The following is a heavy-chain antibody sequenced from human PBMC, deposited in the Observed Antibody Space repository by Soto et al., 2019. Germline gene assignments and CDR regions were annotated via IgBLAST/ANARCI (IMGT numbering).Heavy chain of an antibody. CDR1: GYTFTGYY. D-gene: IGHD3-22*01. CDR2: INPNSGGT. CDR3: ARDSYYDSSGYYDNWFDP. Sequence: QVQLVQSGAEVKKPGASVKVSCKASGYTFTGYYMHWVRQAPGQGLEWMGWINPNSGGTNYAQKFQGRVTRTRDTSISTAYMELSRLRSDDTAVYYCARDSYYDSSGYYDNWFDPWGQGTLVTVSS. V-gene: IGHV1-2*02. J-gene: IGHJ5*02.